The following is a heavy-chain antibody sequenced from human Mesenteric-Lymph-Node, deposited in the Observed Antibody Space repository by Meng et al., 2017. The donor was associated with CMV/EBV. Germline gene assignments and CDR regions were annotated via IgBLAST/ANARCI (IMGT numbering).Heavy chain of an antibody. CDR2: IYPGDSDT. J-gene: IGHJ5*02. CDR1: GYSFTSYW. V-gene: IGHV5-51*01. D-gene: IGHD3-16*01. Sequence: GESLKISCKGSGYSFTSYWIGWVRQMPGKGLEWMGIIYPGDSDTRYSPSVQGQVTISADKSISTAYLQWSSLKASDTAMYYCARKGLGYLGTQPSPFDPWGQGTLVTVSS. CDR3: ARKGLGYLGTQPSPFDP.